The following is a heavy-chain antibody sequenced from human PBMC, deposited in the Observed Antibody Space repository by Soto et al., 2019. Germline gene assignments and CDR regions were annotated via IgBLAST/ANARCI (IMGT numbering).Heavy chain of an antibody. Sequence: SETLSLTCTVSGGSISSYYWSWIRQPPGKGLEWIGYIYYSGSTNYNPSLKSRVTISVDTSKNQFSLKLTSVTAADTAVYYCARLDSGFGATMDVWGQGTTVTVS. J-gene: IGHJ6*02. CDR3: ARLDSGFGATMDV. CDR1: GGSISSYY. D-gene: IGHD3-10*01. CDR2: IYYSGST. V-gene: IGHV4-59*08.